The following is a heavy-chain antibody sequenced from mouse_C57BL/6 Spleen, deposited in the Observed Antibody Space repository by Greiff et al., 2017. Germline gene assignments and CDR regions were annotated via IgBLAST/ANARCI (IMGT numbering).Heavy chain of an antibody. J-gene: IGHJ2*01. V-gene: IGHV1-52*01. CDR1: GYTFTSYW. D-gene: IGHD1-1*01. Sequence: QVQLQQPGAELVRPGSSVKLSCKASGYTFTSYWMHWVKQRPIQGLEWIGNIDPSDSETHYNQKFKDKATLTVDKSSSTAYMQLSSLTSEDSAVYYCARSRGSSLYYFDYWGQGTTLTVSS. CDR3: ARSRGSSLYYFDY. CDR2: IDPSDSET.